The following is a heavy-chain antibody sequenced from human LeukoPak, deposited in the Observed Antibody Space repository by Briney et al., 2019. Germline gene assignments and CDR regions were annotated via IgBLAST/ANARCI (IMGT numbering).Heavy chain of an antibody. D-gene: IGHD1-26*01. CDR1: GGSFSGYY. CDR3: ARDGGGGSYDY. CDR2: INHSGST. Sequence: SETLSLTCAVYGGSFSGYYWSWIRQPPGKGLEWIGEINHSGSTNYNPSLKSRVTISVDTSKNQFSLKLSSVTAADTAVYYCARDGGGGSYDYWGQGTLVTVSS. V-gene: IGHV4-34*01. J-gene: IGHJ4*02.